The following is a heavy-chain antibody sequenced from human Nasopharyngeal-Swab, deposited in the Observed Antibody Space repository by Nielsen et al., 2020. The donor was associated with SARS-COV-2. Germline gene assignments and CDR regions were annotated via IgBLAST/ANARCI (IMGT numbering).Heavy chain of an antibody. J-gene: IGHJ4*02. CDR1: GGSFSGYY. Sequence: SETLSLTCAVYGGSFSGYYWSWIRQPPGKGLEWIGEINHSGSTNYNPTLSSRVTISVDTSKNQFCLKLSPVTAADTAVYYCARTPTLLREIKARKYYFDYWGQGTLVTVSS. D-gene: IGHD3-10*01. V-gene: IGHV4-34*01. CDR3: ARTPTLLREIKARKYYFDY. CDR2: INHSGST.